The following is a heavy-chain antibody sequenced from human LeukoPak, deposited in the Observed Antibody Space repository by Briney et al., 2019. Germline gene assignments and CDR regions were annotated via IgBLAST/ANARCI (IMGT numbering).Heavy chain of an antibody. D-gene: IGHD2-15*01. V-gene: IGHV1-69*05. Sequence: GASVKVSCKASGYTFTSYDINWVRQATGQGLEWMGGIIPIFGTANYAQKFQGGVTITTDESTSTAYMELSSLRSEDTAVYYCAREVVGYYYYYMDVWGKGTTVTVSS. CDR1: GYTFTSYD. J-gene: IGHJ6*03. CDR2: IIPIFGTA. CDR3: AREVVGYYYYYMDV.